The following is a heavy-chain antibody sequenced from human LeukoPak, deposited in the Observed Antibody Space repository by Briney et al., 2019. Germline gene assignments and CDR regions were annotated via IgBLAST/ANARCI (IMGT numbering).Heavy chain of an antibody. V-gene: IGHV3-64*01. CDR1: GFTFSSYA. CDR3: ARGVTVGATLFDY. Sequence: GGSLRLSCAASGFTFSSYAMHWVRQAPGKGLEYVSAISSNGGSTYYANSVKGRFTISRDDSKNTLYLQMGSLRAEDMAVYYCARGVTVGATLFDYWGQGTLVTVSS. D-gene: IGHD1-26*01. CDR2: ISSNGGST. J-gene: IGHJ4*02.